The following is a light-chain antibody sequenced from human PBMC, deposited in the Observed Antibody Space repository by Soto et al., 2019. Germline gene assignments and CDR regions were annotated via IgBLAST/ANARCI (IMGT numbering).Light chain of an antibody. Sequence: EIVMTQSPATLSVSPGERATLSCRASQSVSSDLAWYHQKPGQAPRLLIYSTSTRAAGIPDRFTGRGSGTHFTLAISRLEPEDFAVYYCHQFGDSPQTFGQGTKVDIK. CDR2: STS. CDR3: HQFGDSPQT. J-gene: IGKJ1*01. V-gene: IGKV3-20*01. CDR1: QSVSSD.